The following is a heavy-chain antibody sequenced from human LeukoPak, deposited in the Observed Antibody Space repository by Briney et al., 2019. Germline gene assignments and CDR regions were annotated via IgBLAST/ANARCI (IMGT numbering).Heavy chain of an antibody. Sequence: PSETLSLTCTVSGGSISSGGYYWSWIPQPPGKGLEWIGYIYHSGSTYYNLSLKSRVTISVDRSKNQFSLKLSSVTAADTAVYYCASYSYGPLSVVRRYFDYWGQGTLVTVSS. V-gene: IGHV4-30-2*01. D-gene: IGHD5-18*01. CDR2: IYHSGST. J-gene: IGHJ4*02. CDR3: ASYSYGPLSVVRRYFDY. CDR1: GGSISSGGYY.